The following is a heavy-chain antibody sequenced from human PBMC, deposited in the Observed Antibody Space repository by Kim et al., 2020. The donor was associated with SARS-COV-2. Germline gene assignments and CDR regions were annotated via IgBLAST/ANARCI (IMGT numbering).Heavy chain of an antibody. Sequence: ASVKVSCKASGYTFTSYYMHWVRQAPGQGLEWMGIINPSGGSTSYAQKFQGRVTMTRDTSTSTVYMELSSLRSEDTAVYYWARDQGVGATSGDWGQGTLVTVSS. J-gene: IGHJ4*02. V-gene: IGHV1-46*01. CDR2: INPSGGST. CDR1: GYTFTSYY. D-gene: IGHD1-26*01. CDR3: ARDQGVGATSGD.